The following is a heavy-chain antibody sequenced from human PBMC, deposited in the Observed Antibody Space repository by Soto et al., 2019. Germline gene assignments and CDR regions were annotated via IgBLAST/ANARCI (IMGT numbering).Heavy chain of an antibody. Sequence: ASVKVSCKASGGTFSSYTISWVRQAPGQGLEWMGIINPSGGSTTYAQKFQGRVIMTRDTSTSTIYMELSSLRFEDTAVYYCARDGDFWRWDYWGQGTQVTVSS. V-gene: IGHV1-46*01. CDR1: GGTFSSYT. CDR2: INPSGGST. J-gene: IGHJ4*02. CDR3: ARDGDFWRWDY. D-gene: IGHD3-3*01.